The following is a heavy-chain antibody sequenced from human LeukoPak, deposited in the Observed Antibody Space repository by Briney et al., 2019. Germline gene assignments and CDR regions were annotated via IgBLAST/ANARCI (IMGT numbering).Heavy chain of an antibody. V-gene: IGHV4-59*01. CDR1: GGSISSYY. CDR3: ARDMDGYFDY. CDR2: ISYSGTT. J-gene: IGHJ4*02. Sequence: SETLSLTCTVSGGSISSYYWNWIRQPPGKGLEWIGYISYSGTTNYNPSLKSRVTISVDTSKKQFSLKLTSATAADTAVYHCARDMDGYFDYWGQGTLVTVSS. D-gene: IGHD3-10*01.